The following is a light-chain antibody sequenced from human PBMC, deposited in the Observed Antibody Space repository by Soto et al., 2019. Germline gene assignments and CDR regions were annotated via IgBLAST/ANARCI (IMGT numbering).Light chain of an antibody. Sequence: QSALTQPASVSGSPGQSITISCTGTSSDVGAYNYVSWYQQHPGKAPKLMIYDVTNRPSGVSNHFSGSKSGNTASLTISGLQAEDEADYYCSSYTSSSTVVFGGGTKVTVL. J-gene: IGLJ2*01. V-gene: IGLV2-14*01. CDR3: SSYTSSSTVV. CDR1: SSDVGAYNY. CDR2: DVT.